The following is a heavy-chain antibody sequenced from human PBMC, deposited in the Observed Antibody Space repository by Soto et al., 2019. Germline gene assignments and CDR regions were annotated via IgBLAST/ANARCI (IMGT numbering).Heavy chain of an antibody. D-gene: IGHD5-18*01. CDR3: ARDRVENGYPEYFQH. Sequence: GGSLRLSCAASGFTVSSNYMSWVRQAPGKGLEWVSVIYSGGRTKYADSAKGGQTISRDNSKNTLYLQMNSLRAEDTAVYYCARDRVENGYPEYFQHWGQGTLVTVSS. CDR2: IYSGGRT. CDR1: GFTVSSNY. V-gene: IGHV3-53*01. J-gene: IGHJ1*01.